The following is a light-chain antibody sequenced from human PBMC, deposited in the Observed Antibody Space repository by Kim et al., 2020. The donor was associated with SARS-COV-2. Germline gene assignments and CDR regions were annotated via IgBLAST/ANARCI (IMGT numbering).Light chain of an antibody. CDR3: QSYDTKLNGWL. J-gene: IGLJ3*02. CDR2: SNT. CDR1: SSNTGAHYD. V-gene: IGLV1-40*02. Sequence: QSVVTQPPSVSGAPGQTVTISCTGTSSNTGAHYDVHWYQQLPGTAPKLIIYSNTNRPAGIPGRFSGFRSGTSASLVITGLQAEDEADYYCQSYDTKLNGWLFGGGTQLTVL.